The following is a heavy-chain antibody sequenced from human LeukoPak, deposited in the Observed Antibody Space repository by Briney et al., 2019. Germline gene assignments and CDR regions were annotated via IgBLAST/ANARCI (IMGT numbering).Heavy chain of an antibody. CDR2: IYSGGST. D-gene: IGHD7-27*01. V-gene: IGHV3-53*01. J-gene: IGHJ4*02. Sequence: GGSLRLSCTASGFSFSSNWMIWVRQAPGKGLEWVSVIYSGGSTYYADSVKGRFSISRDNSKNTLYLQMNSLRVEDTAVYYCARVNWGSFDYWGQGTLVTVSS. CDR3: ARVNWGSFDY. CDR1: GFSFSSNW.